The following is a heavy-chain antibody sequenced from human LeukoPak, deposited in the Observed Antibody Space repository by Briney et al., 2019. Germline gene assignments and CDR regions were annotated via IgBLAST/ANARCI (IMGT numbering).Heavy chain of an antibody. J-gene: IGHJ4*02. Sequence: SETLSLTCAVYGGSFSGYYWSWIRQPPGKGLEWIGEINHSGSTNYNPSLKSRVTISVDTSKNQFSLKLSSVAAADTAVYYCARGGYRSSTSRPFDYWGQGTLVTVSS. CDR1: GGSFSGYY. CDR2: INHSGST. CDR3: ARGGYRSSTSRPFDY. V-gene: IGHV4-34*01. D-gene: IGHD2-2*01.